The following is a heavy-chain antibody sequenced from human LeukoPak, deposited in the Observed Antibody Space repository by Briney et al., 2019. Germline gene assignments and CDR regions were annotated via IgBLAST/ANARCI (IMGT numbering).Heavy chain of an antibody. J-gene: IGHJ5*02. CDR2: IKQDGSEK. CDR1: GFIFSNYL. Sequence: GGSLRLSCAASGFIFSNYLMSWVRQAPGKGLEWVANIKQDGSEKSYVDSVTGRFTISRDNAKNSLYLQMNSLRAEDTAVYYCAREISSWYRTEGRFDPWGQGTLVTVSS. D-gene: IGHD6-13*01. CDR3: AREISSWYRTEGRFDP. V-gene: IGHV3-7*01.